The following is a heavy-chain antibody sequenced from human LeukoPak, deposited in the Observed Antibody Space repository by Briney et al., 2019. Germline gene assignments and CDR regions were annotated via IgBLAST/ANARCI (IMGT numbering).Heavy chain of an antibody. V-gene: IGHV3-23*01. CDR1: GFTSSSYA. D-gene: IGHD3-22*01. Sequence: PGGSLRLSCAASGFTSSSYAMSWVRQAPGKGLEWVSAISGSGGSTYYADSVKGRFTISRDNSKNTLYLQMNSLRAADTAVYYCAKAVTYYYDSSGYFDYWGQGTLVTVSS. J-gene: IGHJ4*02. CDR3: AKAVTYYYDSSGYFDY. CDR2: ISGSGGST.